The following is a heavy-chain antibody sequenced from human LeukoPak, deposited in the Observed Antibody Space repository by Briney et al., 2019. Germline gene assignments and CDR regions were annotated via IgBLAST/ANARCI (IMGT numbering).Heavy chain of an antibody. J-gene: IGHJ4*02. V-gene: IGHV3-7*03. CDR1: GFTFSSYW. CDR2: IKQDGSEK. Sequence: GGSLRLSCAASGFTFSSYWMSWVRQAPGKGLEWVANIKQDGSEKYYVDSVKGRFTISRDNAKNSLYLQMNSLRAEDTALYYCAKDGTYYYDSSGYWGYFDYWGQGTLVTVSS. D-gene: IGHD3-22*01. CDR3: AKDGTYYYDSSGYWGYFDY.